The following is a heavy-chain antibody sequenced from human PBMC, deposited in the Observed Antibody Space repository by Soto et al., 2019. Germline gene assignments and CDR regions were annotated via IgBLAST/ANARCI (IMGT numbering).Heavy chain of an antibody. CDR1: GGTFSSYT. CDR2: IIPILGIA. J-gene: IGHJ6*02. CDR3: AGRQQLVRGMDV. V-gene: IGHV1-69*02. Sequence: QVQLVQSGAEVKKPGSSVKVSCKASGGTFSSYTISWVRQAPGQGLEWMGRIIPILGIANYAQKFQGRVTITADKPTSTAYMELSSLRSEDTAVYYCAGRQQLVRGMDVWGQGTTVTVSS. D-gene: IGHD6-13*01.